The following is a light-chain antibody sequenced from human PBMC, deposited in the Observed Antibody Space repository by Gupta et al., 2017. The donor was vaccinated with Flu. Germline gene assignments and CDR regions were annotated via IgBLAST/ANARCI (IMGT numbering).Light chain of an antibody. CDR2: SNN. CDR3: AAWDDSLQGV. V-gene: IGLV1-44*01. Sequence: QRVTISCVGSNSNSGRNSASWYQQLPGTAPKLLIYSNNQRPSGVPDRFSGSKSGTSASLAISGLQSEDDGNYYCAAWDDSLQGVFGTGTKVTVL. CDR1: NSNSGRNS. J-gene: IGLJ1*01.